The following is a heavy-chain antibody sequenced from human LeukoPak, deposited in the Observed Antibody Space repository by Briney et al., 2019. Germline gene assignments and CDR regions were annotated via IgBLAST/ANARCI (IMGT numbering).Heavy chain of an antibody. J-gene: IGHJ6*02. D-gene: IGHD3-22*01. CDR1: GGSISSGGYY. CDR2: IYYSGST. V-gene: IGHV4-61*08. Sequence: SETLSLTCTVSGGSISSGGYYWSWIRQHPGKGLEWIGYIYYSGSTNYNPSLKSRVTISVDTSKNQFSLKLSSVTAADTAVYYCARGSVGGYYFGYYYYGMDVWGQGTTVTVSS. CDR3: ARGSVGGYYFGYYYYGMDV.